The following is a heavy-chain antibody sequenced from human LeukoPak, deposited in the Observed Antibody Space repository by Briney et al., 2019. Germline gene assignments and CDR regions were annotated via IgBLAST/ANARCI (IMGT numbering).Heavy chain of an antibody. CDR3: APRRYFDWPAIDY. D-gene: IGHD3-9*01. CDR1: GFTFSSYA. CDR2: ISGSGGST. Sequence: GGSLRLSCAASGFTFSSYAMSWVRQAPGKGLEGVSAISGSGGSTYYADSVKGRFTISRDKSKSTLYLQMNSLRAEDTAVYYCAPRRYFDWPAIDYWGQGTLVTVSS. J-gene: IGHJ4*02. V-gene: IGHV3-23*01.